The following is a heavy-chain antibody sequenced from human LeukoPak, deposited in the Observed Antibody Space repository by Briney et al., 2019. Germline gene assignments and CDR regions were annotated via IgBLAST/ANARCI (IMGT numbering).Heavy chain of an antibody. D-gene: IGHD3-16*01. V-gene: IGHV4-61*01. Sequence: SETLSLTCTVSGGSISSSYYWSWIRQPPGKGLEWIGYIYYSGSTNYNPALKSRVTISVDTSKNQFTLKLSSVTAADTAVYYCARGRYGWLPFDYWGQGTLVTVSS. CDR2: IYYSGST. CDR1: GGSISSSYY. J-gene: IGHJ4*02. CDR3: ARGRYGWLPFDY.